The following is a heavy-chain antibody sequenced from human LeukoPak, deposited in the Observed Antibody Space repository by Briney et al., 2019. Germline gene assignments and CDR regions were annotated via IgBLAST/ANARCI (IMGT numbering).Heavy chain of an antibody. CDR1: GYFFSNYW. V-gene: IGHV5-51*01. Sequence: GAVLKICCKGSGYFFSNYWICWGRPLPREGVEWGGIKYHGGAETRYRPSFQGQVTISADKYISTDSLQRSILKASDTAMYYCARHSVIQLWTGGFDYWGQGTLVSLSS. J-gene: IGHJ4*02. D-gene: IGHD5-18*01. CDR2: KYHGGAET. CDR3: ARHSVIQLWTGGFDY.